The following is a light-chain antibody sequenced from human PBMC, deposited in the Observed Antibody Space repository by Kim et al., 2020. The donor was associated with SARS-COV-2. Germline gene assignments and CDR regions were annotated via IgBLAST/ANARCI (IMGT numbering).Light chain of an antibody. CDR2: RNS. CDR3: AAWDDSLNGYV. Sequence: GQRDTTFCSGSCANSGTNSVNCYQHLPGTAPKLLIYRNSHRPSGVPDRFSGSKSDSSASLAISGLQSEDEADYYCAAWDDSLNGYVFATGTKVTVL. V-gene: IGLV1-44*01. CDR1: CANSGTNS. J-gene: IGLJ1*01.